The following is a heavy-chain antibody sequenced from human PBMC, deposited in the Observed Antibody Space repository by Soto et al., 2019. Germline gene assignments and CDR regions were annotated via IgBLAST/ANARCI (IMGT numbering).Heavy chain of an antibody. D-gene: IGHD2-15*01. CDR3: AREMLQQGDAFHI. CDR2: IWYDGSNK. J-gene: IGHJ3*02. V-gene: IGHV3-33*01. Sequence: QVQLVESGGGVVQPGRSLRLSCAASGFTFSNYGMHWVSQAPGKGLEWVAVIWYDGSNKQYVDSVKGRFTISRDNSKNTLYLQMNSLRVEDTAVYYCAREMLQQGDAFHIWGQGTMVTVSS. CDR1: GFTFSNYG.